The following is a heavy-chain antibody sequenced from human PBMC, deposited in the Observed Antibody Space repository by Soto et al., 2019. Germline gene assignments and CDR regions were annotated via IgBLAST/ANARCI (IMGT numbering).Heavy chain of an antibody. J-gene: IGHJ3*02. CDR1: GGSISSSNW. CDR2: IYHSGST. Sequence: SETLSLTCAVSGGSISSSNWWSWVRQPPGKGLEWIGEIYHSGSTNYNPSLKSRVTISVDKSKNQFSLKLSSVTAADTAVYYCARERRETTYYYDSSGNFDAFDIWGQGTMVTVSS. D-gene: IGHD3-22*01. V-gene: IGHV4-4*02. CDR3: ARERRETTYYYDSSGNFDAFDI.